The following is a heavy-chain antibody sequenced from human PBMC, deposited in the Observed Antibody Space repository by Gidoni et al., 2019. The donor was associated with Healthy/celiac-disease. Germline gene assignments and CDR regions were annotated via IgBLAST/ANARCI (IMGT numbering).Heavy chain of an antibody. V-gene: IGHV3-30-3*01. D-gene: IGHD6-19*01. CDR1: GFTFSSYA. CDR2: ISYDESNK. Sequence: QVKLVESGGGVVQPGRSLRLSCAPSGFTFSSYAMHWVRQAPGKGLEWVAVISYDESNKYYADSVKGRFTISRDNSKNTLYLQMNSLRVEDTAVYYCARVGGWHLGWYFDLWGRGTLVTVSS. CDR3: ARVGGWHLGWYFDL. J-gene: IGHJ2*01.